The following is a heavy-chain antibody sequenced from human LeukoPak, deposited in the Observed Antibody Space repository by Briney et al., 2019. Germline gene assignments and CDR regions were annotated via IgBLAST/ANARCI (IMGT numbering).Heavy chain of an antibody. D-gene: IGHD1-14*01. CDR1: GGSISSDN. V-gene: IGHV4-4*07. CDR3: ATVGPLGWFNY. J-gene: IGHJ4*02. Sequence: SETLSLTCTVSGGSISSDNWSWIRQPAGKGLEWIGRIYTSGSTNYNPSLKGRVTMSLDTSKNQLALKLSSVTAADTAVYYCATVGPLGWFNYWGQGTLVTVSS. CDR2: IYTSGST.